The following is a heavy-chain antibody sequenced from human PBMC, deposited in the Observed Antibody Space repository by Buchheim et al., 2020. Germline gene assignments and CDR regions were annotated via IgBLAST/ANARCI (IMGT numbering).Heavy chain of an antibody. CDR1: GGPISSGGYY. CDR2: IYYSGST. CDR3: ARGKRYCSGGSCFVWFDP. Sequence: QVQLQESGPGLVKPSQTLSLTCTVSGGPISSGGYYWSWIRQHPGKGLEWIGYIYYSGSTYYNPPLKSRVTISVDTSKNQFSLKLSSVTAADTAVYYCARGKRYCSGGSCFVWFDPWGQGTL. V-gene: IGHV4-31*03. J-gene: IGHJ5*02. D-gene: IGHD2-15*01.